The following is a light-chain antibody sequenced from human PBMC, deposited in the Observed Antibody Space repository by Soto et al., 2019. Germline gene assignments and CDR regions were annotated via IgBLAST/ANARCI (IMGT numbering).Light chain of an antibody. CDR1: QSVSSH. Sequence: ELVKRESPATLSVSRGERGTRPCRASQSVSSHLAWYQHKPGQAPRLLIYGASTRATGIPARFSGSGSGTEFTLTISSLEPEDFAVYYCQQYGNWPKTFGQGTKVDIK. J-gene: IGKJ1*01. CDR3: QQYGNWPKT. CDR2: GAS. V-gene: IGKV3D-15*01.